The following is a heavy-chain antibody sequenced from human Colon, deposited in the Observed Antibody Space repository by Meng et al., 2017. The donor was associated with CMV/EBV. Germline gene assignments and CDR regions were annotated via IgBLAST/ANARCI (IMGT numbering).Heavy chain of an antibody. Sequence: GGSLRLSCAASGFALSPYYMNWVRQAPGKGLEWVSSISSSSRNIYYADSVRGRFTISRDNAENSLYPQMNNLIADDTAIYYCARGYDSARALYYDGMDVWGQGTTVTVSS. J-gene: IGHJ6*02. CDR2: ISSSSRNI. V-gene: IGHV3-21*01. CDR1: GFALSPYY. CDR3: ARGYDSARALYYDGMDV. D-gene: IGHD5-12*01.